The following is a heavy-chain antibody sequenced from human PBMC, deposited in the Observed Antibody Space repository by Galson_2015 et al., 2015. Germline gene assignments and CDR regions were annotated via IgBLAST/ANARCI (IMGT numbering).Heavy chain of an antibody. V-gene: IGHV3-30-3*01. CDR3: ARDRAAAGPPLSYY. J-gene: IGHJ4*02. CDR1: GFTFSSYA. Sequence: SLRLSCAASGFTFSSYAMHWVRQAPGKGLEWVAVISYDGSNKYYADSVKGRFTISRDNSKNTLYLQMNSLRAEDTAVYYCARDRAAAGPPLSYYWGQGTLVTVSS. D-gene: IGHD6-13*01. CDR2: ISYDGSNK.